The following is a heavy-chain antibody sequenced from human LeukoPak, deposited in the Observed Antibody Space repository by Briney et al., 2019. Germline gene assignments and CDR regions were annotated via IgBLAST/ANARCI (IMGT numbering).Heavy chain of an antibody. Sequence: GGSPRLSCAASGFTVTNNYMSWVRQAPGKGLEWVSIISSGGRTYYEDSVKGRFTISRHNSKNTLYLQMNSLVAEDTAVYYCATRAAAGYYYGMDVWGQGTTVTVSS. J-gene: IGHJ6*02. D-gene: IGHD6-25*01. CDR1: GFTVTNNY. V-gene: IGHV3-53*04. CDR3: ATRAAAGYYYGMDV. CDR2: ISSGGRT.